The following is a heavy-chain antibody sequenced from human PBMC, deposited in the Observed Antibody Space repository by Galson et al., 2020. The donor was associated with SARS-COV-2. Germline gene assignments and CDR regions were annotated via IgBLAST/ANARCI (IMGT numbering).Heavy chain of an antibody. CDR2: MNPNSGNT. J-gene: IGHJ6*02. V-gene: IGHV1-8*01. D-gene: IGHD3-10*01. Sequence: ASVKVSCKASGYTFTSYDINWVRQATGQGLEWMGWMNPNSGNTGYAQKFQGRVTMTRNTSISTAYMELSSLRSEDTAVYYCARGWTMVRGVIITFRYYYYYGMDVWGQGTTVTVSS. CDR3: ARGWTMVRGVIITFRYYYYYGMDV. CDR1: GYTFTSYD.